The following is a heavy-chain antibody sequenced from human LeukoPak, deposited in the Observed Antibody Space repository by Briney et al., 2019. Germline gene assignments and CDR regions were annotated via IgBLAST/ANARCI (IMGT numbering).Heavy chain of an antibody. J-gene: IGHJ3*02. D-gene: IGHD3-22*01. V-gene: IGHV3-30*02. Sequence: PGGSLRLSCAASGFTFSSYGMHWVRQAPGKGLEWVAFIRYDGSNKYYADSVKGRFTISRDNSKNTLYLQMNSLRAEDTAVYYCAKDGTQMIEDAFDIWGQGTMVTVSS. CDR2: IRYDGSNK. CDR3: AKDGTQMIEDAFDI. CDR1: GFTFSSYG.